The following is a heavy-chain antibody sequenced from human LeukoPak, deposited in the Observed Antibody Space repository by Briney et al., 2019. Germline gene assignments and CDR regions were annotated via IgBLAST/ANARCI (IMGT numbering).Heavy chain of an antibody. V-gene: IGHV1-2*02. Sequence: GASVKVSCKASGYTFTDYYIHWVRQAPGQGLEWMGWINPFSGGTDYAQTFQGRVTMTRDTSISTAYVELSRLTSDDTAVYYCAREMGVAAAGTRRLDPWGQGTLVTVS. J-gene: IGHJ5*02. CDR3: AREMGVAAAGTRRLDP. CDR2: INPFSGGT. D-gene: IGHD6-13*01. CDR1: GYTFTDYY.